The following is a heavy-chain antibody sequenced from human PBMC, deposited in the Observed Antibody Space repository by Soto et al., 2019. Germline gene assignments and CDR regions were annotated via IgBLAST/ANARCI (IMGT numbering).Heavy chain of an antibody. J-gene: IGHJ6*02. CDR2: ISAYNGNT. D-gene: IGHD3-22*01. CDR1: GYTFTSYG. Sequence: QVQLVQSGAEVKKPGASVKVSCKASGYTFTSYGISWVRQAPGQGLEWMGWISAYNGNTNYAQKLQGRVTMTTDTTTSTAYMELRSLRSDDTAVYYCARDRYDYYDSSGYYTLSYYGMDVWGQGTTVTVSS. CDR3: ARDRYDYYDSSGYYTLSYYGMDV. V-gene: IGHV1-18*01.